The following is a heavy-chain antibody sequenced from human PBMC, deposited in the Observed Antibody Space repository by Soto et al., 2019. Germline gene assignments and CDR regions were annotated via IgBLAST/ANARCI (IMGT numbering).Heavy chain of an antibody. CDR3: AKDPLARGWFDP. Sequence: EVQLLESGGGLVQPGESLRLSCVASGFTFSGNAMTWVRQAPGKGLHWVSGISAGGTTHYADSAKGRVTNCRDNSKNTLSLQINSLTADDTAVYYCAKDPLARGWFDPWGQGTLVTVSS. CDR2: ISAGGTT. J-gene: IGHJ5*02. V-gene: IGHV3-23*01. CDR1: GFTFSGNA. D-gene: IGHD6-6*01.